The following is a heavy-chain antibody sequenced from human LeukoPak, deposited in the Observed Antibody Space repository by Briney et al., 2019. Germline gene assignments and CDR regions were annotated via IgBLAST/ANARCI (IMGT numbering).Heavy chain of an antibody. Sequence: TGGSLRLSCSASGFTFSSYAIHWVRQAPGKGLEWVSSISGSGSSTYYADSVKGRFTISRDNSKNTLYLQMNSLRAEDTAVYYCAKGKYCSGGSCTFDYWGQGTLVTVSS. V-gene: IGHV3-23*01. CDR3: AKGKYCSGGSCTFDY. CDR1: GFTFSSYA. J-gene: IGHJ4*02. CDR2: ISGSGSST. D-gene: IGHD2-15*01.